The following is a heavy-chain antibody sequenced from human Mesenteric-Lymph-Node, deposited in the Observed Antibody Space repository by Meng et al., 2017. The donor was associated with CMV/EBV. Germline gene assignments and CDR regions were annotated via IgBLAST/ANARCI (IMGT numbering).Heavy chain of an antibody. CDR3: TTDSAVVPAARHYYYYYGMDV. D-gene: IGHD2-2*01. V-gene: IGHV3-15*01. Sequence: GESLKISCAASGFTFSNAWMSWVRQAPGQGLEWVGRIKSKTDGGATDYAAPVKGRFTISRDDSKNTLYLQMNSLKTEDTAVYYCTTDSAVVPAARHYYYYYGMDVWGQGTTVTVSS. J-gene: IGHJ6*02. CDR2: IKSKTDGGAT. CDR1: GFTFSNAW.